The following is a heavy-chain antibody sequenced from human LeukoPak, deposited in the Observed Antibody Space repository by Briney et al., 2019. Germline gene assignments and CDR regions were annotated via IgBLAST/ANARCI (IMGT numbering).Heavy chain of an antibody. CDR3: ARVRSSSWYEAYYFDY. Sequence: ASVKVSCKASGYTFTGYYMHWVRQAPGQGLEWMGWINPNSGGTNYAQKFQGRVTMTRDTSISTAYMELSRPRSDDTAVYYCARVRSSSWYEAYYFDYWGQGTLVTVSS. J-gene: IGHJ4*02. CDR1: GYTFTGYY. V-gene: IGHV1-2*02. D-gene: IGHD6-13*01. CDR2: INPNSGGT.